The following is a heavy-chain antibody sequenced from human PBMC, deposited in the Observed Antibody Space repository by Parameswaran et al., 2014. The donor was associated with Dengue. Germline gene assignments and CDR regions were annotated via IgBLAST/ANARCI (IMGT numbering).Heavy chain of an antibody. V-gene: IGHV1-3*01. Sequence: WVRQAPGQRLEWMGWINAGNGNTKYSQKFQGRVTITRDTSASTAYMELSSLRSEDTAVYYCARDYYYGMDVWGQGTTVTVSS. J-gene: IGHJ6*02. CDR3: ARDYYYGMDV. CDR2: INAGNGNT.